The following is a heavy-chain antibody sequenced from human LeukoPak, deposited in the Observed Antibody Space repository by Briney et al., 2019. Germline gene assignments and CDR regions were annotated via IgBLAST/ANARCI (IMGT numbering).Heavy chain of an antibody. V-gene: IGHV3-48*01. CDR2: ISCSRSTI. Sequence: GGSLRLSCAASGFTFSIYSMNWVRQAPGKGLEWVSFISCSRSTIYYADSVKGRFTISCDNAKNSLYLQMNSLSPEDTAVYYCARGGSSWYYFDYWGQGTLVTVSS. D-gene: IGHD6-13*01. CDR1: GFTFSIYS. CDR3: ARGGSSWYYFDY. J-gene: IGHJ4*02.